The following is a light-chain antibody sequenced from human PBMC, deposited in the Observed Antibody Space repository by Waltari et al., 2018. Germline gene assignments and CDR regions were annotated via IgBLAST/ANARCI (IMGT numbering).Light chain of an antibody. CDR1: SSDVGDYNY. CDR3: SPYIGSSTLEL. V-gene: IGLV2-14*03. J-gene: IGLJ2*01. CDR2: DVS. Sequence: QSALTQPASVSGSPGQSITISCTGTSSDVGDYNYVSWYQQHPGKAPKLMIYDVSNRPSGVSNRFSGSKSGNTASLTISGLQAEDEADYYCSPYIGSSTLELFGGGTSLTVL.